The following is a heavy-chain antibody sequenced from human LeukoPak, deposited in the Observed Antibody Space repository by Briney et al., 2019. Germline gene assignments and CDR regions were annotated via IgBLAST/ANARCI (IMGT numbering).Heavy chain of an antibody. CDR3: ARDIGSTRLDY. CDR2: IWYDGSNR. Sequence: PGGSLRLSCAASGFTFSNYAMSWVRQAPGKGLEWVAVIWYDGSNRYYTDSVKGRFTISRDNSKNTLDLQMNSLRAEDTAVYYCARDIGSTRLDYWGQGTLVTVSS. CDR1: GFTFSNYA. D-gene: IGHD1-26*01. V-gene: IGHV3-33*08. J-gene: IGHJ4*02.